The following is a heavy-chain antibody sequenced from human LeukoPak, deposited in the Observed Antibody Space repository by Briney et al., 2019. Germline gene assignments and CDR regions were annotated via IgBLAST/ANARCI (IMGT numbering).Heavy chain of an antibody. CDR1: GGSISSGDYY. J-gene: IGHJ6*03. CDR2: IYYSGST. V-gene: IGHV4-30-4*08. CDR3: ARGGGENYYYYMDV. Sequence: NTSETLSLTCTVSGGSISSGDYYWSWIRQPPGKGQEWIGYIYYSGSTYYNPSLKSRVTISVDTSKNQFSLKLSSVTAADTAVYYCARGGGENYYYYMDVWGKGTTVTVSS. D-gene: IGHD2-21*01.